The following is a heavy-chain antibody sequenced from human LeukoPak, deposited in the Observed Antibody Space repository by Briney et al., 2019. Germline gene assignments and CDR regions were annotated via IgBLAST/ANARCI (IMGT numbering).Heavy chain of an antibody. CDR3: ARLHSSGWFDP. V-gene: IGHV4-59*01. J-gene: IGHJ5*02. CDR1: GGSISSYY. CDR2: IYYSGST. Sequence: SETLSLTCTVSGGSISSYYWSWIRQPPGKGLEWIGYIYYSGSTNYNPSLKSRVTISVDTSKNQFSLKLSSVTAADAAVYYCARLHSSGWFDPWGQGTLVTVSS.